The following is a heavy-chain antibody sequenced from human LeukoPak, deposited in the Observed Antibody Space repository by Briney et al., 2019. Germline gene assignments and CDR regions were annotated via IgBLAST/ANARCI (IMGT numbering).Heavy chain of an antibody. D-gene: IGHD2-2*01. Sequence: ASVKVSCKASGYTFTSYDINWVRQAPGQGLEWMGWMNPNSGNTGYAQKFQGRVTITRNTSISTAYMELSSLRSEDTAVYYCARGLGYCSCTSCSNWFDHWGQGTLVTVSS. J-gene: IGHJ5*02. V-gene: IGHV1-8*01. CDR1: GYTFTSYD. CDR2: MNPNSGNT. CDR3: ARGLGYCSCTSCSNWFDH.